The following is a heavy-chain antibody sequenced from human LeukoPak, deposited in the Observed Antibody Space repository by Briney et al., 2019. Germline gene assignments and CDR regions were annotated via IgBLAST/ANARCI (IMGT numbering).Heavy chain of an antibody. CDR1: GGSISSYY. CDR3: ARHVHLRYYYDRGFDY. D-gene: IGHD3-22*01. CDR2: IYYSGST. V-gene: IGHV4-59*08. Sequence: SETLSLTCTVSGGSISSYYWSWIRQPPGKGLEWIGYIYYSGSTNYNPSLKSRVTISVDTSKNQFSLKLSSVTAADTAVYYCARHVHLRYYYDRGFDYWGQGTLVTVSS. J-gene: IGHJ4*02.